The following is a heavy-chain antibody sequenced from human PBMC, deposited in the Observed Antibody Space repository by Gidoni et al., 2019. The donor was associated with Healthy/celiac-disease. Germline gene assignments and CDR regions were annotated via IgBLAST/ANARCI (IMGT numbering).Heavy chain of an antibody. CDR1: GFTFSSYS. V-gene: IGHV3-21*01. CDR3: ARDCGSSDDAFDI. J-gene: IGHJ3*02. CDR2: ISSSSSYI. D-gene: IGHD2-2*01. Sequence: EVQLVESAGGLVKPVGSLRLSCAASGFTFSSYSMNWVRQAPGKGLEWVSSISSSSSYIYYADSVKGRFTISRDNAKNSLYLQMNSLRAEDTAVYYCARDCGSSDDAFDIWGQGTMVTVSS.